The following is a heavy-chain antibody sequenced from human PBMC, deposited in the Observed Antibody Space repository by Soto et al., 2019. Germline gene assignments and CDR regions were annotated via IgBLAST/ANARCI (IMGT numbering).Heavy chain of an antibody. CDR2: ISGSGGST. CDR1: GFTSSSYA. V-gene: IGHV3-23*01. J-gene: IGHJ6*02. CDR3: AKDGGGYYDKSGMDV. D-gene: IGHD3-22*01. Sequence: GGSLKLSCAASGFTSSSYAMSWVRQAPGKGLEWVSAISGSGGSTYYADSVKGRFTISRDNSKNTLYLQMNSLRAEDMAVYYCAKDGGGYYDKSGMDVWGQGTTAPVSS.